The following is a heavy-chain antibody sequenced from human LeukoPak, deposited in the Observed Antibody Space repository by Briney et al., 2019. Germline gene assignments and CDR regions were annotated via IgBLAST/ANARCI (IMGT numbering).Heavy chain of an antibody. D-gene: IGHD2-2*02. CDR1: GFTFSGYW. CDR3: ARDFCSSTSCYTRGLDY. Sequence: PGGSLRLSCAASGFTFSGYWMSWVRQAPGKGLEWVANIKQDGSEKYYVDSVKGRFTISRDNAKNSLYLQMNSLRAEDTAVYYCARDFCSSTSCYTRGLDYWGQGTLVTVSS. V-gene: IGHV3-7*01. CDR2: IKQDGSEK. J-gene: IGHJ4*02.